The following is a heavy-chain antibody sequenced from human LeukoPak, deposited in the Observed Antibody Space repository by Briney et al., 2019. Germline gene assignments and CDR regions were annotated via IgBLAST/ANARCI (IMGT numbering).Heavy chain of an antibody. CDR2: IKSKPDGGTT. Sequence: GGSLRLSCAASAISFSNAWMSWVRQAPGKGLEWVGRIKSKPDGGTTDYAAPVKGRFTISRDDSTNMVYVQMNSLRTDDTAVYYCTTDHDDYGIYYARYFGYWGQGALVTVSS. J-gene: IGHJ4*02. D-gene: IGHD4-17*01. CDR3: TTDHDDYGIYYARYFGY. CDR1: AISFSNAW. V-gene: IGHV3-15*01.